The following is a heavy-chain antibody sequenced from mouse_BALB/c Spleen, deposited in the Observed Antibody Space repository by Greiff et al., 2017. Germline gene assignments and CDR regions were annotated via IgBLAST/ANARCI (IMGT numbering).Heavy chain of an antibody. CDR2: ISSGSSTI. Sequence: EVQVVESGGGLVQPGGSRKLSCAASGFTFSSFGMHWVRQAPGKGLEWVAYISSGSSTIYYADTVKGRFTISTDNPKNTLFLQMTSLRSEDTAMYYCARGMDYEDAMDYWGQGTSVTVSS. V-gene: IGHV5-17*02. CDR3: ARGMDYEDAMDY. CDR1: GFTFSSFG. J-gene: IGHJ4*01. D-gene: IGHD2-4*01.